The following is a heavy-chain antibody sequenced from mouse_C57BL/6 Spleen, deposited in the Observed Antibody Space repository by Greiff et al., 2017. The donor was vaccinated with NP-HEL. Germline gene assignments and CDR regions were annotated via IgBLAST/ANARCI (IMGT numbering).Heavy chain of an antibody. Sequence: EVQLQESGPGMVKPSQSLSLTCTVTGYSITSGYDWHWIRHFPGNKLEWMGYISYSGSTNYNPSLKSRISITHDTSKNHFFLKLNSVTTEDTATYYCARDDGYYVYFDVWGTGTTVTVSS. D-gene: IGHD2-3*01. J-gene: IGHJ1*03. CDR1: GYSITSGYD. CDR2: ISYSGST. V-gene: IGHV3-1*01. CDR3: ARDDGYYVYFDV.